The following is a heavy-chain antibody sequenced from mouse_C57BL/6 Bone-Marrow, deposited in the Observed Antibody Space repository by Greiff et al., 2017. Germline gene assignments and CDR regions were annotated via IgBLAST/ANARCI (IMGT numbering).Heavy chain of an antibody. V-gene: IGHV5-2*01. CDR1: EYEFPSHD. D-gene: IGHD1-1*01. J-gene: IGHJ4*01. CDR3: ARLGYYGSSGYAMDD. Sequence: EVQLVESGGGLVQPGESLKLSCESNEYEFPSHDLSWVRKTPEKRLELVAAINSDGGRPYYPDTMERRFIISRDNTKKTLYMQMRSLRAEDTALYYCARLGYYGSSGYAMDDWGKGTSVNVSS. CDR2: INSDGGRP.